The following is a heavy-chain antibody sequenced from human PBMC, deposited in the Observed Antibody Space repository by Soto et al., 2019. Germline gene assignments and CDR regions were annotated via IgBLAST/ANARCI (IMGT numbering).Heavy chain of an antibody. D-gene: IGHD1-26*01. J-gene: IGHJ5*02. V-gene: IGHV3-74*03. CDR2: INSDATTT. Sequence: GGSLRLSCAASGFTFTSYSIHWVRQAPGQGLVWVSGINSDATTTMFADSVKGRFTISRDNAKNTVSVQMSSLRAEDTAVYYCVRGGRLNDGANWFDAWGQGTLVTVSS. CDR3: VRGGRLNDGANWFDA. CDR1: GFTFTSYS.